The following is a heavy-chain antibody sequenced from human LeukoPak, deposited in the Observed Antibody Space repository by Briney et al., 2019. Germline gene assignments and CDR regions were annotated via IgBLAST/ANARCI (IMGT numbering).Heavy chain of an antibody. J-gene: IGHJ4*02. CDR3: ARTNLGSAYLGYFDS. CDR1: GFTFSTYA. CDR2: ISYDGTSK. D-gene: IGHD2-8*01. V-gene: IGHV3-30*15. Sequence: GGSLRLSCEASGFTFSTYAMHWVRQAPGKGLEWVALISYDGTSKFYADSVKGRFTISRDTSKNTLYLQVSSLRAEDTAVYYCARTNLGSAYLGYFDSWGQGTLVTVSS.